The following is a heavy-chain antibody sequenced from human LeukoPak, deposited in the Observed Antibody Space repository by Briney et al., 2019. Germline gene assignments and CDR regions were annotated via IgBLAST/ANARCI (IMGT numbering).Heavy chain of an antibody. CDR2: IYYSGST. Sequence: SETLSLTCTVSGGSISSSSYYWGWIRQPPGKGLEWLGSIYYSGSTYYNPSLKSRVTISVDTSKNQFSLKLSSVTAADTAVYYCARQSLYDFWSGYRSLDYWGQGTLVTVSS. V-gene: IGHV4-39*01. CDR1: GGSISSSSYY. CDR3: ARQSLYDFWSGYRSLDY. J-gene: IGHJ4*02. D-gene: IGHD3-3*01.